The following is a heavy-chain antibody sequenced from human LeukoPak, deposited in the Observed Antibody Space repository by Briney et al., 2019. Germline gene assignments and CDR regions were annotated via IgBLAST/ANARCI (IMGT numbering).Heavy chain of an antibody. D-gene: IGHD3-22*01. V-gene: IGHV4-59*01. CDR3: ARENSYYDSSGYYYGSGYFDY. Sequence: SETLSLTCTVSGGSFSTYYWSWTRQPPGKGLEWIGYIYYSGSTNYNPSLQSRVTISVDTSKNHFSLRLSSVTAADTAVYYCARENSYYDSSGYYYGSGYFDYWGQGTLVTVSS. CDR1: GGSFSTYY. CDR2: IYYSGST. J-gene: IGHJ4*02.